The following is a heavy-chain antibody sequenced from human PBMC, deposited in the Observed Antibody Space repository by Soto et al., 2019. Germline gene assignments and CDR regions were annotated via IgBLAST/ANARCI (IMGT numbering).Heavy chain of an antibody. D-gene: IGHD3-22*01. V-gene: IGHV3-30*03. CDR3: ARRYYYDSSGTNASAFDI. CDR1: GFTFSSYG. CDR2: ISYDGSNK. Sequence: PGGSLRLSCAASGFTFSSYGMHWVRQAPGKGLEWVAVISYDGSNKYYADSVKGRFTISRDNSKNTLYLQMNSLRAEDTAVYYCARRYYYDSSGTNASAFDIWGQGTMVTVSS. J-gene: IGHJ3*02.